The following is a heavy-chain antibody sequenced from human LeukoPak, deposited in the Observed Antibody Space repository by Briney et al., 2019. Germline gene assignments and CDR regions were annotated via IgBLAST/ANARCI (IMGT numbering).Heavy chain of an antibody. CDR2: IHSGGDT. CDR1: GFTVSSDF. Sequence: GGSLRLSCAASGFTVSSDFMGWVRQPPGKGLEWVSIIHSGGDTYYADSVKGRFTISRDNAKNSLYLQMNSLRAEDTAVYYCTPSEGYSYGEYWGQGTLVTVSS. J-gene: IGHJ4*02. V-gene: IGHV3-53*01. CDR3: TPSEGYSYGEY. D-gene: IGHD5-18*01.